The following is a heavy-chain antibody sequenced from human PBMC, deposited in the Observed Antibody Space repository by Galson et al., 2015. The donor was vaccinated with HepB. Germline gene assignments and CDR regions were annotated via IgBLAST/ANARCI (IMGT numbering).Heavy chain of an antibody. Sequence: SLRLSCAASGFIFSRYAMHWVRQAPGKGLEWVAVIWHDGTYKYYGDSVKGRFTISRDNSKNTVYLQMSSLRAEDTAVYYCTKSVALARGMDVWGQGTTVTVSS. D-gene: IGHD6-19*01. CDR2: IWHDGTYK. CDR1: GFIFSRYA. CDR3: TKSVALARGMDV. J-gene: IGHJ6*02. V-gene: IGHV3-33*06.